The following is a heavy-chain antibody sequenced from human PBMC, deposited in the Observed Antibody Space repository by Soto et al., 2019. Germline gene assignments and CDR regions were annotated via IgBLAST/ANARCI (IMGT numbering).Heavy chain of an antibody. Sequence: EAQLVESGGGLVQPGGSLRLSCAASGFTFSNYEMHWVRQAPGKGLEYVSGISNNGAHTDYAKSVKGRFTISRDNSENTLYLQMGSLRAEDMALYYCARRGYRSRWPNVYMDVWGKVTTVTVSS. CDR2: ISNNGAHT. V-gene: IGHV3-64*01. J-gene: IGHJ6*03. CDR3: ARRGYRSRWPNVYMDV. D-gene: IGHD6-13*01. CDR1: GFTFSNYE.